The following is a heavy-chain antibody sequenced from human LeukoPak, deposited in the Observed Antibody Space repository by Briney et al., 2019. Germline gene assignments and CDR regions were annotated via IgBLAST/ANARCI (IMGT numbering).Heavy chain of an antibody. Sequence: VATVKVSCKVSGYMFSELSMHWVRQAPGKGLEWMGSFDPVDGETIYAQKFQGRVTMTEDTSTDTAYMELSSLRSEDTAVYYCAKKKNCSSTDCSGGMEVWGQGTTVTVSS. CDR3: AKKKNCSSTDCSGGMEV. D-gene: IGHD2-2*01. J-gene: IGHJ6*02. CDR2: FDPVDGET. V-gene: IGHV1-24*01. CDR1: GYMFSELS.